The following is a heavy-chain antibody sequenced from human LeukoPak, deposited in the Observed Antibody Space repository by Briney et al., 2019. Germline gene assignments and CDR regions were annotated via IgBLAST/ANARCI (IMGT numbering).Heavy chain of an antibody. J-gene: IGHJ3*02. CDR2: INSDGSST. D-gene: IGHD3-10*01. V-gene: IGHV3-74*01. CDR3: ASGGRDIWFGETDAFDI. CDR1: GFTFSSYW. Sequence: GGSLRLSCAASGFTFSSYWMHWVRQAPGKGLVWVSRINSDGSSTSYADSVKGRFTISRDNAKNTLYLQMNSLRAEDTAVYYCASGGRDIWFGETDAFDIWGQGTMVTVSS.